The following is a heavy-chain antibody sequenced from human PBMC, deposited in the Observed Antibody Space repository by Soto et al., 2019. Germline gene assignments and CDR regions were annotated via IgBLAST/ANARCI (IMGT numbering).Heavy chain of an antibody. Sequence: EVHLLDSGGGLIQPGGSLRLSCAASGFTFRNFAMKWVRQAPGKGLEWVSGNSVSGGTTYYADSVRGRFTVSRDNSKNSVFLQMNSLRAEDTAVYFCAKGMYYYDSSGYRLFDYWGQGTLVTVSS. D-gene: IGHD3-22*01. J-gene: IGHJ4*02. CDR2: NSVSGGTT. CDR1: GFTFRNFA. CDR3: AKGMYYYDSSGYRLFDY. V-gene: IGHV3-23*01.